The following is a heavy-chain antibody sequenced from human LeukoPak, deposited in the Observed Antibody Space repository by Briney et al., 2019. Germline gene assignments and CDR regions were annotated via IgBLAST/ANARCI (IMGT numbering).Heavy chain of an antibody. CDR1: GYTFTSYY. J-gene: IGHJ3*02. CDR2: INPSGGST. D-gene: IGHD6-13*01. Sequence: ASVKVSCKASGYTFTSYYMHWVRQPPGQGLEGMGIINPSGGSTNYAQKFQGRVTMTRDTSTSTVYMDLSNLRSEDTAVYYCARVQGSSSSWHTSAHDAFDIWGQGTMVTVSS. V-gene: IGHV1-46*01. CDR3: ARVQGSSSSWHTSAHDAFDI.